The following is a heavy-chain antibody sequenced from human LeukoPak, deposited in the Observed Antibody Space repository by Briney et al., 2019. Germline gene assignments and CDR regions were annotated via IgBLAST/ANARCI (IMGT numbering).Heavy chain of an antibody. CDR3: AREVVSIPSYFES. Sequence: GGSLRLSCAASGFTVSSSYMYWVRQAPGKGLEWVSFFYRGETTYYAESVRGRFTISRDISKNTLYLLMNSLIPEDTAVYYCAREVVSIPSYFESWGQGTRITVSS. J-gene: IGHJ4*02. D-gene: IGHD2-15*01. V-gene: IGHV3-53*01. CDR2: FYRGETT. CDR1: GFTVSSSY.